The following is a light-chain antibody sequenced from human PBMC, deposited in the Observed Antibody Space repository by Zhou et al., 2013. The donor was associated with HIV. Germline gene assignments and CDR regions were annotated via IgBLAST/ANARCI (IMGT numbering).Light chain of an antibody. CDR2: GAS. Sequence: EIVLTQSPGTLSLSPGERATLSCRASQSVSSNLAWYQQKPGQAPRLLIYGASTRATGIPARFSGSGSGTEFTLTISSLQSEDFAVYYCQQYNKWPLRTFGQGTRLEIK. CDR1: QSVSSN. J-gene: IGKJ5*01. V-gene: IGKV3-15*01. CDR3: QQYNKWPLRT.